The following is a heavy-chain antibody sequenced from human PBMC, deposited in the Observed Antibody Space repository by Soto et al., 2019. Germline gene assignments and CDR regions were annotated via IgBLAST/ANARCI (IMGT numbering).Heavy chain of an antibody. CDR1: GYTFTSYG. D-gene: IGHD6-19*01. V-gene: IGHV1-18*01. CDR3: ARDGSSGWYFGDAFDI. Sequence: ASVKVSCKASGYTFTSYGISWVRQAPGQGLEWMGWISAYNGNTNYAQKLQGRVTMTTDTSTSTAYMELRSLRSDDTAMYYCARDGSSGWYFGDAFDIWGQGTMVTVSS. J-gene: IGHJ3*02. CDR2: ISAYNGNT.